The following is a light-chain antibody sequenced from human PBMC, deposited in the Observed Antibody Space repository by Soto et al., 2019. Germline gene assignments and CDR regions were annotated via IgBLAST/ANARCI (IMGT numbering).Light chain of an antibody. V-gene: IGKV3-15*01. J-gene: IGKJ4*01. CDR1: QSVSSY. CDR3: QQYNNWPPLT. CDR2: GAS. Sequence: EIGLTQSPATLSLSPGEIAILSCRASQSVSSYLAWYQQKPGRAPRLLIYGASNRATGVPDRFRGRGSGTEFTLTISSLPSEDFAVYYCQQYNNWPPLTFGGGTKVDIK.